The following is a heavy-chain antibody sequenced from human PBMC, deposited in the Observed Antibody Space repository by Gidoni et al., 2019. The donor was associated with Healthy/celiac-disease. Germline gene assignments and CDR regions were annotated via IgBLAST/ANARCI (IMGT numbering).Heavy chain of an antibody. D-gene: IGHD6-13*01. V-gene: IGHV2-5*02. Sequence: QITLKESGPTLVKPTQTLTLTRPFSGFSPSTSGVGVGWIRQPPGKALEWLALIYWDDEKRYSPPLKSRLTIAKDTSKSQVVLTMTNMDPVDTATDYCAHRPVNLYSSSFDEYFQHWGRGTLVTVSS. CDR1: GFSPSTSGVG. CDR3: AHRPVNLYSSSFDEYFQH. J-gene: IGHJ1*01. CDR2: IYWDDEK.